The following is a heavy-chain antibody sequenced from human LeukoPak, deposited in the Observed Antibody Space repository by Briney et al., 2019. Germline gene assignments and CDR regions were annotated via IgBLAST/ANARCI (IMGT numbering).Heavy chain of an antibody. J-gene: IGHJ4*02. D-gene: IGHD3-3*01. V-gene: IGHV1-18*01. CDR3: ARGTTYYDFWSGYYYFDY. CDR1: GYTFTSYG. Sequence: ASVKVSCKASGYTFTSYGISWVRQAPGQGLEWMGWISAYNGNTNYAQKFQGRVTITRNTSISTAYMELSSLRSEDTAVYYCARGTTYYDFWSGYYYFDYWGQGTLVTVSS. CDR2: ISAYNGNT.